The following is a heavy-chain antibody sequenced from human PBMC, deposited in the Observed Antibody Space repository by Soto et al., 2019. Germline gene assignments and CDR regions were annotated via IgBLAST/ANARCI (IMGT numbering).Heavy chain of an antibody. CDR3: ANRNVDSSGKGFDY. V-gene: IGHV3-23*01. CDR1: GFTFSSYA. D-gene: IGHD6-19*01. CDR2: ISGSGTST. Sequence: RGSLRLSCAASGFTFSSYAMNWVRQAPGKGLEWVSTISGSGTSTYYADSVKGRFTISRDTSKNTLYLQMNSLRAEDTAVYYCANRNVDSSGKGFDYWGQGTLVTVSS. J-gene: IGHJ4*02.